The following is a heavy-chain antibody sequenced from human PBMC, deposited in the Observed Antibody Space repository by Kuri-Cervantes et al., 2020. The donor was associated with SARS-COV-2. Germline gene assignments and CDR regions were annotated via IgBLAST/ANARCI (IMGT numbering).Heavy chain of an antibody. CDR3: ARVEVGYSSSPRGAEYYFDY. CDR1: GYTFTSYY. V-gene: IGHV1-46*03. J-gene: IGHJ4*02. CDR2: INPSGGST. Sequence: ASVKVSCKASGYTFTSYYMHWVRQAPGQGLEWMGIINPSGGSTSYAQKFQGRVTMTRDTSTSTVYMELSSLRSEDTAVYYCARVEVGYSSSPRGAEYYFDYWGQGTLVTVSS. D-gene: IGHD6-6*01.